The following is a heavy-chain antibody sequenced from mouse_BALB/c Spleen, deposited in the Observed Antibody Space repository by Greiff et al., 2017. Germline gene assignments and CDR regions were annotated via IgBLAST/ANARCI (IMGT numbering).Heavy chain of an antibody. CDR3: ARSQLAY. J-gene: IGHJ3*01. Sequence: DVMLVESGGDLVKPGGSLKLSCAASGFTFSSYGMSWVRQTPDKRLEWVATISSGGSYTYYPDSVKGRFTISRDNAKNTLYLQMSSLKSEDTAMYYCARSQLAYWGQGTLVTVSA. CDR1: GFTFSSYG. V-gene: IGHV5-6*02. CDR2: ISSGGSYT.